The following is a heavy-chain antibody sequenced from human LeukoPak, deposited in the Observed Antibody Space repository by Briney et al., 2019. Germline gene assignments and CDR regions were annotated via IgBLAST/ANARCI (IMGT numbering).Heavy chain of an antibody. CDR1: GGSFSGDY. CDR2: INHSRST. D-gene: IGHD3-22*01. CDR3: ATQGYISGYYFDF. V-gene: IGHV4-34*01. J-gene: IGHJ4*02. Sequence: PSETLSLTCAVYGGSFSGDYWGWLRQPPGKGLEWIGEINHSRSTNYHPSLKSRVTISVDTSKHQFSRKLSSVTAADTALYYCATQGYISGYYFDFWGQGTLLTVSS.